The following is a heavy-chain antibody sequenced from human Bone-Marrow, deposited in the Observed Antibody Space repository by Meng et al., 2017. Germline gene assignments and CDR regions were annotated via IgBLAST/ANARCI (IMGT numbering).Heavy chain of an antibody. CDR3: ARDGLSSGSYFRRTGANWFDP. CDR1: GGSISSSSYY. CDR2: IYYSGST. Sequence: GSLRLSCTVSGGSISSSSYYWGWIRQPPGKGLEWIGSIYYSGSTYYNPSLKSRVTISVDTSKNQFSLKLSSVTAADTAVYYCARDGLSSGSYFRRTGANWFDPWGQGTLVTVSS. V-gene: IGHV4-39*07. J-gene: IGHJ5*02. D-gene: IGHD1-26*01.